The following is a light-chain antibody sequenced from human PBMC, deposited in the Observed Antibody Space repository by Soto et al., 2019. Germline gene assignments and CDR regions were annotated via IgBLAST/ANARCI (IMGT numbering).Light chain of an antibody. V-gene: IGKV3-15*01. CDR3: QAYNNWPPVHS. J-gene: IGKJ2*03. Sequence: ERVMTQSPANLSWSPGESATLSCRASESVSSNLAWYQQTPGQAPRPPIYGSSTRATGIPARFSGSGSGTEFTLTISSLPSEDFAVYYCQAYNNWPPVHSFGQGTKMEI. CDR2: GSS. CDR1: ESVSSN.